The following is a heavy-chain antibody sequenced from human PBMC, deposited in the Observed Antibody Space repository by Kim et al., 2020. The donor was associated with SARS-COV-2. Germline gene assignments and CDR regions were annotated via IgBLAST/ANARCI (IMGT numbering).Heavy chain of an antibody. V-gene: IGHV3-30*04. J-gene: IGHJ5*02. CDR2: ISYDGSNK. CDR3: ARGGRRPFPNWFDP. Sequence: GGSLRLSCAASGFTFSSYAMHWVRQAPGKGLEWVAVISYDGSNKYYADSVKGRFTISRDNSKNTLYLQMNSLRAEDTAVYYCARGGRRPFPNWFDPWGQG. D-gene: IGHD3-16*01. CDR1: GFTFSSYA.